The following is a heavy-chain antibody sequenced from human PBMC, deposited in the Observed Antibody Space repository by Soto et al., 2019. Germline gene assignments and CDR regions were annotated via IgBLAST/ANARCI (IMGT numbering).Heavy chain of an antibody. CDR2: IYYSGST. D-gene: IGHD2-2*01. V-gene: IGHV4-59*01. CDR1: GGSISSYY. J-gene: IGHJ4*02. CDR3: ARVGCSSTSCSFDY. Sequence: SETLSLTCTVSGGSISSYYWSWIRQPPGKGLEWIGYIYYSGSTNYNPSLKSRVTISVDTSKNQFSLKLSSVTAADTAVYYCARVGCSSTSCSFDYWGQGTLVTVSS.